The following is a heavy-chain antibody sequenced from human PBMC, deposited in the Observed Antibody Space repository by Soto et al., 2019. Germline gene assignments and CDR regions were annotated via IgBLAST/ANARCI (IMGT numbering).Heavy chain of an antibody. D-gene: IGHD2-2*01. V-gene: IGHV4-59*01. Sequence: PSETLSLTCTVSGGSISRYYWSWIRQPPGKGLEWIGYIYYSGSTNYNPSLKSRVTISVDTSKNQFSLKLSSVTAADTAVYYCATGPLYQLLWDYYYYMDFWGKGTTVTVSS. CDR2: IYYSGST. CDR3: ATGPLYQLLWDYYYYMDF. J-gene: IGHJ6*03. CDR1: GGSISRYY.